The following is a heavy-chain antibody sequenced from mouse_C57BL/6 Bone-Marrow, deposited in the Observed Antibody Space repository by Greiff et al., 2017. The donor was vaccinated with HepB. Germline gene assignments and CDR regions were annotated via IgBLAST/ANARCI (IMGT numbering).Heavy chain of an antibody. J-gene: IGHJ2*01. D-gene: IGHD1-1*01. Sequence: EVQLQQSGPELVKPGASVKISCKASGYSFTDYNMNWVKQSNGKSLEWIGVINPNYGTTSYNQKFKGKATLTVDQSSSTAYMQRNSLTSEDSAVYYCAGGLELTTVRGDYWGQGTTLTVSS. CDR1: GYSFTDYN. CDR2: INPNYGTT. V-gene: IGHV1-39*01. CDR3: AGGLELTTVRGDY.